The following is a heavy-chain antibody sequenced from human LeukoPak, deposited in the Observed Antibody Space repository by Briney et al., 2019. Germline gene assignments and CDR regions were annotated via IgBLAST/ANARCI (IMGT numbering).Heavy chain of an antibody. CDR1: GYTFTSYG. CDR2: ISAYNGNT. Sequence: ASVKVSCKASGYTFTSYGISWVRQAPGQGLEWMGWISAYNGNTNYAQKLQGRVTMTTDTSTSTAYTELRSLRSDDTAVYYCARTDYYGSGPDWFDPWGQGTLVTVSS. CDR3: ARTDYYGSGPDWFDP. D-gene: IGHD3-10*01. J-gene: IGHJ5*02. V-gene: IGHV1-18*04.